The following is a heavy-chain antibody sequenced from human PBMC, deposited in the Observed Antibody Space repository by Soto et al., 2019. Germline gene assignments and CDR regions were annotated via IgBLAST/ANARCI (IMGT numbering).Heavy chain of an antibody. V-gene: IGHV1-46*02. CDR2: IDPSGGDT. J-gene: IGHJ4*02. Sequence: QVQLVQSGAEVRKPGASVKVSCKASGYTFNRHYIQWVRQAPGQGLEWMGMIDPSGGDTNYAKKFQGRVTLTSYTSTSTVYMELSSLRSEDTAVYYCAKRRVVGLTRSSFDYWGPGTLVIVSS. CDR1: GYTFNRHY. D-gene: IGHD2-15*01. CDR3: AKRRVVGLTRSSFDY.